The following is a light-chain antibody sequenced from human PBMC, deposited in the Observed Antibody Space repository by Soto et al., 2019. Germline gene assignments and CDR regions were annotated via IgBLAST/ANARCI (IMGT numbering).Light chain of an antibody. CDR2: GAS. CDR1: QSVSRNY. V-gene: IGKV3-20*01. CDR3: QQYGSTPLT. Sequence: EIVLTQSPGTLSLSPGGRATLSCRASQSVSRNYVAWYQQKPGQAPRLLIYGASSRASGIPDRFSGSGSGADFTLSITRLEAEDFPLYYCQQYGSTPLTFGGGTKVEIK. J-gene: IGKJ4*01.